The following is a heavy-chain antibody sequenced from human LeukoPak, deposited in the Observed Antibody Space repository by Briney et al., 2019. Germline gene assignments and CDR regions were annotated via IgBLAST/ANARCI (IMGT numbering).Heavy chain of an antibody. J-gene: IGHJ2*01. CDR1: GFTLSDHY. Sequence: GGSLRLSCAASGFTLSDHYVDWVRQAPGKGPEWVANIKQDGSEKYYVDSVKGRFTISRDNAETSLHLQMNSLRAEDTAVYYCARGGNHGDYWYFDLWGRGTLVTVSS. CDR3: ARGGNHGDYWYFDL. CDR2: IKQDGSEK. D-gene: IGHD4-17*01. V-gene: IGHV3-7*01.